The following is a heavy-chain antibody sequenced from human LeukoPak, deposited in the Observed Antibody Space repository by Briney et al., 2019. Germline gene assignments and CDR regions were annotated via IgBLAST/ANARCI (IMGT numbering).Heavy chain of an antibody. D-gene: IGHD3-22*01. CDR3: ARGEYDSGAYWGYYFEN. CDR2: IYSSGST. CDR1: GVSISSGSYY. Sequence: SETLSLTCTVSGVSISSGSYYWSWVRPPPGKGLEWIGRIYSSGSTNYSPSFKSRVTISVDTSKNQFSLNLSSVTAADTAVYYCARGEYDSGAYWGYYFENWGQGTLVTVSS. V-gene: IGHV4-61*02. J-gene: IGHJ4*02.